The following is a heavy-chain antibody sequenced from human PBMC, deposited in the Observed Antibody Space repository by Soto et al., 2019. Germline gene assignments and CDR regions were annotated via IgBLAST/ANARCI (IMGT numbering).Heavy chain of an antibody. CDR3: ARERNWFDS. J-gene: IGHJ5*01. V-gene: IGHV1-8*01. CDR1: GYTFTTYA. CDR2: MNPNSGNT. Sequence: GASVKVSCKASGYTFTTYAISWLRQAPGQGLEWMGWMNPNSGNTVYAQRFQGRVTMTRNTSISTAYMELSSLRSEDTAVYYCARERNWFDSWGQGTLVTVSS.